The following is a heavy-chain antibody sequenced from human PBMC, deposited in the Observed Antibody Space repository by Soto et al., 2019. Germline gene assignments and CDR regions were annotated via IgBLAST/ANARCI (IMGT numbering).Heavy chain of an antibody. D-gene: IGHD1-26*01. V-gene: IGHV4-59*01. CDR1: GGSISSYY. CDR2: IYYSGST. J-gene: IGHJ4*02. Sequence: SETLSLTCTVAGGSISSYYWSWIRQPPGKGLEWIGYIYYSGSTNYTPSLKSRVTISVDTSKNQFSLKLSSVTAADTAVYYCARDLSGRADYWGQGTLVTVSS. CDR3: ARDLSGRADY.